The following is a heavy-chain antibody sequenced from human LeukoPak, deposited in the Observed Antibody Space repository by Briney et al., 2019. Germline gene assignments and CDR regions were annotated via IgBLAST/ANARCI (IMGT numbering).Heavy chain of an antibody. CDR3: ARYCSGTSCQGAFDY. D-gene: IGHD2-2*01. Sequence: SETLSLTCTVSGGSISSSSYYWGWIRQPPGKGLEWIGSIYYSGSTYYNPSLKSRVTISVDTSKNQFSLKLSSVTAADTAVYYCARYCSGTSCQGAFDYWGQGTLVTVSS. V-gene: IGHV4-39*07. J-gene: IGHJ4*02. CDR2: IYYSGST. CDR1: GGSISSSSYY.